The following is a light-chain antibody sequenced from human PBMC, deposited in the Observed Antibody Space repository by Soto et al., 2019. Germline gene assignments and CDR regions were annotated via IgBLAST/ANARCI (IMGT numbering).Light chain of an antibody. V-gene: IGKV3D-20*02. CDR3: QQRSNWPPT. CDR1: QTVTSSY. J-gene: IGKJ5*01. CDR2: ATS. Sequence: ILLTQSPGTLSLSPGERATLSCRASQTVTSSYFAWYQQRPGQAPRLLIYATSSRATGIPDRFSGSGSGTDFTLTISSLEPEDFAVYYWQQRSNWPPTFGQRTRLEI.